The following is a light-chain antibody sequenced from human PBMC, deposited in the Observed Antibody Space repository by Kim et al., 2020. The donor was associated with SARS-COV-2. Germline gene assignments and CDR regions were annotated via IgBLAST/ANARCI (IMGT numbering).Light chain of an antibody. Sequence: QSALTQPASVSGSPGQSITISCTGTSSDVGGYNYVSWYQQHPGKAPKLMIYDVSKRPSGVSNRFSGSKSGNTVSLTISGLQAEDEADYYCSSYTSSSTYVFGTWTKVTVL. J-gene: IGLJ1*01. CDR1: SSDVGGYNY. CDR2: DVS. V-gene: IGLV2-14*01. CDR3: SSYTSSSTYV.